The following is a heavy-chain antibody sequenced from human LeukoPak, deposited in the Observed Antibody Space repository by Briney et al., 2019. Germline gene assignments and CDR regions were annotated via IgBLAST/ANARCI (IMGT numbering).Heavy chain of an antibody. D-gene: IGHD3-3*01. V-gene: IGHV1-18*01. CDR2: ISAYNGNT. J-gene: IGHJ6*02. CDR1: GYTFTSYG. CDR3: ARDLYDFWSGYYGYYYGMDV. Sequence: ASVKVSCTASGYTFTSYGISWVRQAPGQGLEWMGWISAYNGNTNYAQKLQGRVTMTTDTSTSTAYMELRSLRSDDTAVYYCARDLYDFWSGYYGYYYGMDVWGQGTTVTVSS.